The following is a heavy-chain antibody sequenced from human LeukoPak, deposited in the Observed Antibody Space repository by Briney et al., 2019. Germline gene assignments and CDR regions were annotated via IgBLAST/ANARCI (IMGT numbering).Heavy chain of an antibody. J-gene: IGHJ4*02. Sequence: SVKASCKASGYTFTGYYIHWVRQAPGQGLEWMGWINPNGGAHFAQNFQGRVTLTRDTSISTAYMELRRLTSDDSAMYYCAREAISTSAIGFWGQGTLVTVSS. CDR2: INPNGGA. CDR1: GYTFTGYY. D-gene: IGHD1-1*01. CDR3: AREAISTSAIGF. V-gene: IGHV1-2*02.